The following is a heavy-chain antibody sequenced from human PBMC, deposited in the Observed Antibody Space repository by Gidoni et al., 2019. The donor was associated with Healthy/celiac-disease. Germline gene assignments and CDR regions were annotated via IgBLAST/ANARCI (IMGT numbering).Heavy chain of an antibody. J-gene: IGHJ4*02. CDR1: GGHFSSYA. Sequence: QVQLVQSGAEVQKPGTSVKVSCKAYGGHFSSYAIRWVQQAPGQGLEWMGGIIPIFGTANYAQKFQGRVTITADKSTSTAYMELSSLRSEDTAVYYCASTLKHGSFGTDYWGQGTLVTVSS. D-gene: IGHD6-13*01. CDR2: IIPIFGTA. V-gene: IGHV1-69*06. CDR3: ASTLKHGSFGTDY.